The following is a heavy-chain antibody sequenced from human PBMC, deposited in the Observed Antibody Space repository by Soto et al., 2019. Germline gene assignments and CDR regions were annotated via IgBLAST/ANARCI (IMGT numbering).Heavy chain of an antibody. Sequence: PGGSLRLSCSTSGFTFSIYAMHWVRQAPGKGLEYVSSISTSGGSTDYADSVKGRFTISRDNSKNTVYLQMSSLRVEDTAVYYCVKGEYYYDSSGYYPFDYWGQGTLVTSPQ. V-gene: IGHV3-64D*06. J-gene: IGHJ4*02. CDR3: VKGEYYYDSSGYYPFDY. CDR2: ISTSGGST. CDR1: GFTFSIYA. D-gene: IGHD3-22*01.